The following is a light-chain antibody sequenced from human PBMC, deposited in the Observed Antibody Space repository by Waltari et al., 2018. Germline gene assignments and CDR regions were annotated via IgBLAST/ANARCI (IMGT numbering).Light chain of an antibody. Sequence: EIVMTQSSATLSVSPGDRATLSCRASQSVRTNLAWFQQKPGQPPRLLISGASTRATGIPARFSGSGSGTEFTLTITGLQSEDFAVYYCHEYEYWPPGTFGPGTKVEIK. CDR2: GAS. V-gene: IGKV3-15*01. CDR3: HEYEYWPPGT. CDR1: QSVRTN. J-gene: IGKJ3*01.